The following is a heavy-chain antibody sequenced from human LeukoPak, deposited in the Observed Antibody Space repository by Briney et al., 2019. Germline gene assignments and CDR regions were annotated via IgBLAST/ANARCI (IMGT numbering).Heavy chain of an antibody. J-gene: IGHJ4*02. CDR3: ARDNDFWSGYYSFDF. Sequence: SQTLSLTCTVSGDSINSAAYYWSRIRQHPGKGLEWIGYIYYSGSTSYNPSLQSRVTISIDTSKNQFSLKLSSVTAADTAVYYCARDNDFWSGYYSFDFWGRGTLVTVSS. V-gene: IGHV4-31*03. CDR2: IYYSGST. CDR1: GDSINSAAYY. D-gene: IGHD3-3*01.